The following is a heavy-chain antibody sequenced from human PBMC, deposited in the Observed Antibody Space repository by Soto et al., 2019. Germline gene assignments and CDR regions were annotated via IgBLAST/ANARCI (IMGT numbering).Heavy chain of an antibody. D-gene: IGHD2-15*01. CDR1: GFSFSTHW. V-gene: IGHV3-74*01. CDR3: ARRYCSGGRCYNWYIDS. Sequence: EVQLVESGGGLVQPGGSLRLSCAASGFSFSTHWLHWVRQAPGKGLIWVSRINEASGAGYADSVKGRFTISRDNAKNTVYLQMNSLRAEDTAVYYCARRYCSGGRCYNWYIDSWGRGTLVTVSS. CDR2: INEASGA. J-gene: IGHJ2*01.